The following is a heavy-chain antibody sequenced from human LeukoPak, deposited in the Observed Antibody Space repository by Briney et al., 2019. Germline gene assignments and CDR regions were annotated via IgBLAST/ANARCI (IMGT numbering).Heavy chain of an antibody. Sequence: SETLSLTCTVFGGSISSYYWSWIRQPPGRGLEWIGYIYYSGSTNYNPSLKSRVTISVDTSKNQFSLKLSSVTAADTAVYYCAKVKQQLAPYDAFDIWGQGTMVTVSS. V-gene: IGHV4-59*01. J-gene: IGHJ3*02. D-gene: IGHD6-13*01. CDR2: IYYSGST. CDR1: GGSISSYY. CDR3: AKVKQQLAPYDAFDI.